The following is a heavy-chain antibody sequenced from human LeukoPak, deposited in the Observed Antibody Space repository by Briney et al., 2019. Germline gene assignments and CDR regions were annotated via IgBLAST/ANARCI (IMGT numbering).Heavy chain of an antibody. J-gene: IGHJ4*02. CDR3: AKGQTTVRGYFDY. Sequence: GGSLRLSCGASGFTVKNNYMNWVRPAPGKGLEWVSGIYGDGSTYYADSVKGRFTISRDSSKNTLYLLMNSLRAEDTAVYYCAKGQTTVRGYFDYWGQGTLVTVSS. CDR2: IYGDGST. CDR1: GFTVKNNY. D-gene: IGHD4-17*01. V-gene: IGHV3-53*01.